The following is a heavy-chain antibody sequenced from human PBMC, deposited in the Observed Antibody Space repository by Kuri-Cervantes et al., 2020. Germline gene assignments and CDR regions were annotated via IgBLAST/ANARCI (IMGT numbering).Heavy chain of an antibody. D-gene: IGHD6-19*01. CDR1: GFTFSTFS. CDR3: ARVRLVRVVWGNFDY. Sequence: GGSLRLSCAASGFTFSTFSMNWVRQAPGKGLEWVAVISYDGSKKYYADSVKGRFTISRDNSKNTLYLQMNSLRAEDTAVYYCARVRLVRVVWGNFDYWGQGTLVTVSS. V-gene: IGHV3-30*03. J-gene: IGHJ4*02. CDR2: ISYDGSKK.